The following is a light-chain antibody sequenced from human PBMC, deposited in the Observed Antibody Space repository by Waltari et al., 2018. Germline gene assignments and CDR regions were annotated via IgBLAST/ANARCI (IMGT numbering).Light chain of an antibody. V-gene: IGLV3-25*03. CDR2: KDS. Sequence: SYELTQPPSVSVSPGQTARITCSGDALPKQYVYWYQQKPGQAPVLVIYKDSERPSGIPELFSCSSSGTTVTLTISGVQAEDEADYYCQSADSSGTYVVFGGGTKLTVL. CDR1: ALPKQY. CDR3: QSADSSGTYVV. J-gene: IGLJ2*01.